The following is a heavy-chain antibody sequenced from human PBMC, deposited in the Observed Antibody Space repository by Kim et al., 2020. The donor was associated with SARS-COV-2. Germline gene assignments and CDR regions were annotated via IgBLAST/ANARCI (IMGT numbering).Heavy chain of an antibody. J-gene: IGHJ4*02. CDR3: ARGRYCSSTSCYPDY. CDR1: GFTFSDYY. CDR2: ISSSSSYT. Sequence: GGSLRLSCAASGFTFSDYYMSWIRQAPGKGLEWVSYISSSSSYTNYADSVKGRFTISRDNAKNSLYLQMNSLRAEDTAVYYCARGRYCSSTSCYPDYWGQGTLVTVSS. V-gene: IGHV3-11*06. D-gene: IGHD2-2*01.